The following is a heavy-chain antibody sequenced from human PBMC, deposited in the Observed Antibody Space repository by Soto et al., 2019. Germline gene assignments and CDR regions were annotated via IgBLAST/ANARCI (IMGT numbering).Heavy chain of an antibody. J-gene: IGHJ4*02. CDR3: AKEFHSSRDFVY. CDR2: ISYDGSNK. Sequence: PRGALRLSCSASEFTFSSSGMHWVRQAPGNGLEWVAVISYDGSNKFYADSVKGRFTISRDNFRNTLHLQMNSLRAEDTAVYDCAKEFHSSRDFVYGGQGTMVTVT. D-gene: IGHD6-6*01. V-gene: IGHV3-30*18. CDR1: EFTFSSSG.